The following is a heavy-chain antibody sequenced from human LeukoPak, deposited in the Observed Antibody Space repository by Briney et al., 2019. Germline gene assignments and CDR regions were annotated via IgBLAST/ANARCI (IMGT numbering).Heavy chain of an antibody. CDR1: GFTFSSYG. CDR2: ISYDGSNK. D-gene: IGHD5-12*01. Sequence: GRSLRLSCAASGFTFSSYGMHWVRQAPGKGLEWVAAISYDGSNKYYADSVKGRFTISRDNSKDTLYLQMNSLRAEDTAVYYCARGAWGYSGYVDYWGQGTLVTVSS. V-gene: IGHV3-30*03. J-gene: IGHJ4*02. CDR3: ARGAWGYSGYVDY.